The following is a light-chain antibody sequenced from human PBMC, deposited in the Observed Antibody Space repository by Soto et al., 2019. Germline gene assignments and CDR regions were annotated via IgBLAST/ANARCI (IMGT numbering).Light chain of an antibody. CDR2: GAS. V-gene: IGKV3D-15*01. CDR3: QQYNNWPLT. CDR1: QSVSSN. Sequence: EIVMTQSPATLSVSPGERXTLSXRASQSVSSNLAWYQQKPGQAPRLLIYGASTRATGIPARFSGSGSGTEFTLTISSLQSEDFAVYYCQQYNNWPLTFGGGTKVEIK. J-gene: IGKJ4*01.